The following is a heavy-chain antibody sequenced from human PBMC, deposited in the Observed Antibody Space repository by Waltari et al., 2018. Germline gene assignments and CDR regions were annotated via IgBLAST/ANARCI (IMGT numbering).Heavy chain of an antibody. Sequence: QVQLQQWGAGLLKPSETLSPTRAVYGGSFSGYYSSWTRQPPGKWLEWIGEINHSGSTNYNPSLKSRVTISVDTSKNQFSLKLNSVTAADTAVYYCARGLKQVKRYYYYGMDVRGQGTTVTVSS. CDR2: INHSGST. D-gene: IGHD3-22*01. J-gene: IGHJ6*02. CDR3: ARGLKQVKRYYYYGMDV. V-gene: IGHV4-34*01. CDR1: GGSFSGYY.